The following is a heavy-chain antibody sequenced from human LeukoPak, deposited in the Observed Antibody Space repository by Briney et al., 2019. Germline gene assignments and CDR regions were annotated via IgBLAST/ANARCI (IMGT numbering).Heavy chain of an antibody. CDR3: ASTEWNYAR. D-gene: IGHD1-7*01. CDR2: IHYSGST. Sequence: SETLSLTCTVSGGSITNYYWSWMRQPPGKGLEWTGYIHYSGSTNYNPSLKSRVTISLDTSKNLFSLRLTSVTAADTAIYYCASTEWNYARWGQGTLVTVSS. J-gene: IGHJ4*02. CDR1: GGSITNYY. V-gene: IGHV4-59*08.